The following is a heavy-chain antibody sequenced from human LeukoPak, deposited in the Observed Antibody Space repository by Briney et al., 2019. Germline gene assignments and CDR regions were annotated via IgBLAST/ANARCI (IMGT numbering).Heavy chain of an antibody. Sequence: GGPLRLSCAASGFTFSSYGIHWVRQAPGKGLEWVAFIQNDGSNKYYVDSVKGRFTISRDNSKNTLYLQMNSLRAEDTAVCHCTKDEIQGVVGAGPGYWGQGTLVTVSS. CDR2: IQNDGSNK. V-gene: IGHV3-30*02. CDR3: TKDEIQGVVGAGPGY. J-gene: IGHJ4*02. CDR1: GFTFSSYG. D-gene: IGHD1-26*01.